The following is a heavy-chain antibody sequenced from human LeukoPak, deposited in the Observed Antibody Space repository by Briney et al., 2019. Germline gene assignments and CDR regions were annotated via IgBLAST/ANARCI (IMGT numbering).Heavy chain of an antibody. CDR3: AKGRNYNILTFDP. Sequence: PGGSLRLFCAASGFTFDDYTMHWVRNAPGKGLERVSGISWNSGAIGYADSVKGRFTISRDNAKNSLYMQMASQRAEDTALNYCAKGRNYNILTFDPWGQGPLVTVSS. CDR1: GFTFDDYT. V-gene: IGHV3-9*01. J-gene: IGHJ5*02. CDR2: ISWNSGAI. D-gene: IGHD3-9*01.